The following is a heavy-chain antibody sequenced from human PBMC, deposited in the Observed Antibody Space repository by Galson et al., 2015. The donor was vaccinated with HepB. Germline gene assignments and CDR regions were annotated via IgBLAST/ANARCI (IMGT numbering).Heavy chain of an antibody. V-gene: IGHV3-11*06. D-gene: IGHD4-17*01. CDR3: TRVADADYGDHSYFDY. Sequence: SLRLSCAASGFTFSDYYMSWIRQAPGKGLKWISYISSSAVYTNYADSVKGRFTISRDNARNSLFLQINSLRAEDTAVYYCTRVADADYGDHSYFDYWGQGTLVTVSS. CDR1: GFTFSDYY. CDR2: ISSSAVYT. J-gene: IGHJ4*02.